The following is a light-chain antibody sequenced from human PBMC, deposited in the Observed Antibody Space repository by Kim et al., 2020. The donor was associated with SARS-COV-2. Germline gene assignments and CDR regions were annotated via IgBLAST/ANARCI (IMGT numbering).Light chain of an antibody. CDR1: KLGDKY. CDR2: QDS. J-gene: IGLJ3*02. V-gene: IGLV3-1*01. Sequence: SYELTQPPSVSVSPGQTASITCSGDKLGDKYACWYQQKPGQSPVLVIYQDSKRPSGIPERFSGPNSGNIATLTISGTQAMDAADYYCQAWDSTWVFGGGT. CDR3: QAWDSTWV.